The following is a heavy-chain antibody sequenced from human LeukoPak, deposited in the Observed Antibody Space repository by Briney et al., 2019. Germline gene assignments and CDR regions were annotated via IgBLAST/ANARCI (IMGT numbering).Heavy chain of an antibody. J-gene: IGHJ4*02. CDR3: ARVGCSSGCPIDY. CDR2: INPNSGGT. D-gene: IGHD6-19*01. V-gene: IGHV1-2*02. CDR1: GYTFTGYY. Sequence: ASVKVSCKASGYTFTGYYMHWVRQAPGQGLEWMGWINPNSGGTNYAQKFQGRVTMTRDTSISTAYMELSRLRSDDTAVYYCARVGCSSGCPIDYWGQGTLVTVSS.